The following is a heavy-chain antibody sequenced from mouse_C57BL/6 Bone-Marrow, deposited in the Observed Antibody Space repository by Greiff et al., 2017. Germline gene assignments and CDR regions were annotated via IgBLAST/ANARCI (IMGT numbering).Heavy chain of an antibody. Sequence: VQLKESGAELVKPGASVKISCKASGYTFTDYYINWVKQRPGQGLEWIGKIGPGSGSTYYNEKFKGKATLSADKSSSTAYMQHSSLTSEDSAVYFCARELYFYGSSLGFAYWGQGTLVTVSA. V-gene: IGHV1-77*01. CDR2: IGPGSGST. J-gene: IGHJ3*01. D-gene: IGHD1-1*01. CDR3: ARELYFYGSSLGFAY. CDR1: GYTFTDYY.